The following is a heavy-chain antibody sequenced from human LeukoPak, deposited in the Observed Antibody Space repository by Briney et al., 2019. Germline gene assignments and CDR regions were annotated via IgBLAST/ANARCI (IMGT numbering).Heavy chain of an antibody. J-gene: IGHJ4*02. CDR3: AREGGFYRPLDY. D-gene: IGHD3-3*01. CDR2: INHSGST. CDR1: GGSFSGYY. Sequence: PSETLSLTCAVYGGSFSGYYWNWIRQPPGKGLEWIGEINHSGSTNYNPSLKSRVTISVDTSKNQFSLKLTSVTAADTAVYYCAREGGFYRPLDYSGQGTLVTVSS. V-gene: IGHV4-34*01.